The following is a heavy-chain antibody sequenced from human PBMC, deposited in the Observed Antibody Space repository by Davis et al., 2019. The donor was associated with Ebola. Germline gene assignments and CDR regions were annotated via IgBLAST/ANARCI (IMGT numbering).Heavy chain of an antibody. CDR1: GFTFDDYA. D-gene: IGHD3-3*01. CDR2: IYRSGTT. CDR3: AREGKIFGLDY. J-gene: IGHJ4*02. Sequence: GESLKISCVASGFTFDDYAMHWVRQAPGKGLEWVSVIYRSGTTFYADSVKGRFTISRHDSKNTLFLQMNSLRAEDTAMYYCAREGKIFGLDYWGQGALVTVSS. V-gene: IGHV3-53*04.